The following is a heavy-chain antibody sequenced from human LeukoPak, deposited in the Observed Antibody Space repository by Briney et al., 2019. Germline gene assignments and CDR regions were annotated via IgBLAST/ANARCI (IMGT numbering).Heavy chain of an antibody. Sequence: PSETLSLTCTVSGGSISSGSYYWSWIRQPAGKGLEWIGRIYTSESTNYNPSLKSRVTISVDTSENQFSLKLSSVTAADTAVYYCARDSGYYDSSGYYLTLDYWGQGTLVTVSS. D-gene: IGHD3-22*01. CDR2: IYTSEST. CDR1: GGSISSGSYY. CDR3: ARDSGYYDSSGYYLTLDY. J-gene: IGHJ4*02. V-gene: IGHV4-61*02.